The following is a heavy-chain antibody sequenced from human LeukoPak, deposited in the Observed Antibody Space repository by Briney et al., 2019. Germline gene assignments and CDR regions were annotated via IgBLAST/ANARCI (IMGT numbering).Heavy chain of an antibody. CDR3: ARPEGRGYSYGTLDY. V-gene: IGHV3-30-3*01. Sequence: PGGSLRLSCAASGFTFSSYAMHWVRQAPGKGLEWVAVISYDGSNKYYADSVKGRFTISRDNSKNTLYLQMNSLGAEDTAVYYCARPEGRGYSYGTLDYWGQGTLVTVSS. CDR2: ISYDGSNK. J-gene: IGHJ4*02. D-gene: IGHD5-18*01. CDR1: GFTFSSYA.